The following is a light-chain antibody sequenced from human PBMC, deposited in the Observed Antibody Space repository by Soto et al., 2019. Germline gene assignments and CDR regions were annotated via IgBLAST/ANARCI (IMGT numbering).Light chain of an antibody. CDR3: PHYRGDSEA. Sequence: DIQMTQSPSSLSAPVGDSVTSXXRASQTISSWLAWYQQQPGRAPKVXRYNASTLKRRGPSRFSGSGSGTKFTLTSSSLQPVDFATYECPHYRGDSEAFGLGTNVDI. CDR1: QTISSW. V-gene: IGKV1-5*03. J-gene: IGKJ1*01. CDR2: NAS.